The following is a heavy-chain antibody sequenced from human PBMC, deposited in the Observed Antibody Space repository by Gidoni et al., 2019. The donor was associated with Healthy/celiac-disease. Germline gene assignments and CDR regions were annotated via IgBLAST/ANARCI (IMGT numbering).Heavy chain of an antibody. CDR2: ISGSGGST. CDR1: GFTFSSYA. V-gene: IGHV3-23*01. D-gene: IGHD2-2*01. J-gene: IGHJ4*02. Sequence: EVQLLESGGGLVQPGGSLRLSCAASGFTFSSYAMSWVRQAPGKGLEWVSAISGSGGSTYYADSVKGRFTISRDNSKNTLYLQMNSLRAEDTAVYYCAKDQARVIVVVPAAISYWGQGTLVTVSS. CDR3: AKDQARVIVVVPAAISY.